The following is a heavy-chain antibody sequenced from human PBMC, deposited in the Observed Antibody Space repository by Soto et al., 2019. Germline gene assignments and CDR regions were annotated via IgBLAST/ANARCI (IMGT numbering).Heavy chain of an antibody. Sequence: SETLSLTCTVSGGSISSYYWSWIRQPPGKGLEWIGYIYYSGSTNYNPSLKSRVTISVDTSKNQFSLKLSSVTAADTGVYYCARPRRRDTAMGSFDYWGQGTLVTVSS. CDR2: IYYSGST. CDR3: ARPRRRDTAMGSFDY. CDR1: GGSISSYY. V-gene: IGHV4-59*01. D-gene: IGHD5-18*01. J-gene: IGHJ4*02.